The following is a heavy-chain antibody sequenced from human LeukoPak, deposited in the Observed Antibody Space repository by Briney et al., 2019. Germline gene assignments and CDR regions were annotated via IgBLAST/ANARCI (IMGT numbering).Heavy chain of an antibody. J-gene: IGHJ4*02. V-gene: IGHV4-61*01. CDR2: IYYSGST. D-gene: IGHD1-7*01. CDR1: GGSISSSSYY. CDR3: ARTSQVLELELGGFYFDY. Sequence: PSETLSLTCTVSGGSISSSSYYWSWIRQPPGKGLEWIGYIYYSGSTNYNPSLKSRVTISVDTSKNQFSLKLSSVTAADTAVYYCARTSQVLELELGGFYFDYWGQGTLVTVSS.